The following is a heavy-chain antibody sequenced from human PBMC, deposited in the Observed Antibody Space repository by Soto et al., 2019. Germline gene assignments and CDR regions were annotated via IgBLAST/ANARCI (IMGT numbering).Heavy chain of an antibody. D-gene: IGHD6-13*01. CDR2: SNYGGPT. J-gene: IGHJ6*02. V-gene: IGHV4-39*01. Sequence: LSLTCTVSGGAINSTVYYWGWIRQPPGKGLEWIGSSNYGGPTYYSPSPQSRVTISLDTAKHHFSLNLRSVTAADTAVYYCAGHGGYSTSVYYYYGMDVWGQGTTVTVSS. CDR1: GGAINSTVYY. CDR3: AGHGGYSTSVYYYYGMDV.